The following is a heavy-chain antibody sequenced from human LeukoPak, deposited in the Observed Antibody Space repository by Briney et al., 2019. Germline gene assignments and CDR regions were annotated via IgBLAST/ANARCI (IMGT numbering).Heavy chain of an antibody. J-gene: IGHJ4*02. CDR1: GYTFTSYA. CDR2: INTNTGNP. CDR3: ARVPYDILTGEPVLDY. D-gene: IGHD3-9*01. V-gene: IGHV7-4-1*02. Sequence: ASVKVSCKASGYTFTSYAMNWVRQAPGQGLEWMGWINTNTGNPTYAQGFTGRFVFSLDTSVSTAYLQISSLKAEDTAVYYCARVPYDILTGEPVLDYWGQGTLVTVSS.